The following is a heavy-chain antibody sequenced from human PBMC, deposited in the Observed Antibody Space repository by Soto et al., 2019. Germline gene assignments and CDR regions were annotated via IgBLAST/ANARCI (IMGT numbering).Heavy chain of an antibody. V-gene: IGHV1-2*02. CDR1: GYTFTGYY. J-gene: IGHJ5*02. CDR2: INPNSGGT. CDR3: ARDYRMSMVRGVDHYNWFDP. D-gene: IGHD3-10*01. Sequence: QVQLVQSGAEVKKPGASVKVSCKASGYTFTGYYLHWVRQAPGQGLEWMGWINPNSGGTNYAQKFQGRVTMNRDTSISTAYMELSRMRSDDTAVYYCARDYRMSMVRGVDHYNWFDPWGQGTLVTVSS.